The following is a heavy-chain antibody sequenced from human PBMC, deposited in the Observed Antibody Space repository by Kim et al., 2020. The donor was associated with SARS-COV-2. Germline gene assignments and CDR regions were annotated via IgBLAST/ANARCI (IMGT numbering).Heavy chain of an antibody. Sequence: GGSLRLSCAASGFTFSSYAMSWVRQAPGKGLEWVSAISGSGGSTYYADSVKGRFTISRDNSKNTLYLQMNSLRAEDTAVYYCAKDRARELQQWLVSTHQSYYFDYWGQGTLVTVSS. D-gene: IGHD6-19*01. CDR3: AKDRARELQQWLVSTHQSYYFDY. CDR1: GFTFSSYA. V-gene: IGHV3-23*01. J-gene: IGHJ4*02. CDR2: ISGSGGST.